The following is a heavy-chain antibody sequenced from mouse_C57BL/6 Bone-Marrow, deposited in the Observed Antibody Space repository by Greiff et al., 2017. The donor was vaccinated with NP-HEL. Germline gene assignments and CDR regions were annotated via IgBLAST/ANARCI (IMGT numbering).Heavy chain of an antibody. CDR1: GFSLTSYA. J-gene: IGHJ2*01. Sequence: VMLVESGPGLVAPSQSLSITCTVSGFSLTSYAISWVRQPPGKGLEWLGVIWTGGGTNYNSALKSRLSISKDNSKSQVFLKMNSLQTDDTARYYCARSRFGNYGDYFDYWGQGTTLTVSS. CDR2: IWTGGGT. CDR3: ARSRFGNYGDYFDY. D-gene: IGHD2-1*01. V-gene: IGHV2-9-1*01.